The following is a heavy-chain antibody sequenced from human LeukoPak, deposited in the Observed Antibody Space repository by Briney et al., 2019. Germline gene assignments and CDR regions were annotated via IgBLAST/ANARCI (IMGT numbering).Heavy chain of an antibody. CDR3: AKDLHYESADY. D-gene: IGHD3-22*01. V-gene: IGHV3-74*01. Sequence: GGSLRLSCAASGFTFSNYWMHWVRQDPGKGLVWVSFINPDGSTTNYADSVKGRFTISRDNAKNALYLQMNSLRAEDTAVYYCAKDLHYESADYWGQGTLVTVSS. CDR2: INPDGSTT. J-gene: IGHJ4*02. CDR1: GFTFSNYW.